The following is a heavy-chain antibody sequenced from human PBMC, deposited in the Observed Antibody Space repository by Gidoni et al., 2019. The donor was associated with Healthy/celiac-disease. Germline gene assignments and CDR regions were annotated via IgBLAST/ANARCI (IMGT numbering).Heavy chain of an antibody. CDR3: ARDYQTYAFDI. CDR2: IYSGGST. CDR1: GFTVSSNY. J-gene: IGHJ3*02. V-gene: IGHV3-53*02. D-gene: IGHD2-2*01. Sequence: EVQLVETGGGLIQPGGSLRLSCAASGFTVSSNYMSWVRQAPGKGLEWVSVIYSGGSTYYADSVKGRFTISRDNSKNTLYLQMNSLRAEDTAVYYCARDYQTYAFDIWGQGTMVTVSS.